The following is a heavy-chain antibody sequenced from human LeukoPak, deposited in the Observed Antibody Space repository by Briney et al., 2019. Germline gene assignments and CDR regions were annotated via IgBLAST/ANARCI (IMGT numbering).Heavy chain of an antibody. J-gene: IGHJ4*02. Sequence: PGRSLRLSCVATGFTHTNYAMHWVRQAPGKGLEWVALISYDGNSKHHADSVKDRFIISRDNSKNTLYLQMNSLRVEDTAVYYCARTYNYGSGKYGSFDSWGQGTLVTVSS. CDR3: ARTYNYGSGKYGSFDS. D-gene: IGHD3-10*01. CDR2: ISYDGNSK. V-gene: IGHV3-30*04. CDR1: GFTHTNYA.